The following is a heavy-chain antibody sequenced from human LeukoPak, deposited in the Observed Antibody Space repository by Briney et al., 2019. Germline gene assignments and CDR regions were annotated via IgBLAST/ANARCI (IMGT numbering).Heavy chain of an antibody. CDR2: IGGSGHST. CDR1: GFTFNTYA. V-gene: IGHV3-21*01. J-gene: IGHJ3*02. CDR3: ARDPKRDAFDI. Sequence: PGGSLRLSCAASGFTFNTYAMNWVRQAPGKGLEWVSGIGGSGHSTYYADSVKGRFTISRDNAKNSLYLQTNSLRAEDTAVYYCARDPKRDAFDIWGQGTMVTVSS. D-gene: IGHD1-1*01.